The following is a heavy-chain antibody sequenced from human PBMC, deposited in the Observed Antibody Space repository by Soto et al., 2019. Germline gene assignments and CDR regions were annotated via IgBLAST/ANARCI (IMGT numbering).Heavy chain of an antibody. V-gene: IGHV4-34*01. CDR1: GGSFGCYY. CDR3: ARRGRIAAAGDYYFDY. D-gene: IGHD6-13*01. Sequence: SETLSLTSPVSGGSFGCYYWGWIRQPPGKGQEWIGEINHSGSTNYNPSLKSRVTISVDTSKIQFSLKLSSVTAADTAVYYSARRGRIAAAGDYYFDYWGQGTLVTVSS. CDR2: INHSGST. J-gene: IGHJ4*02.